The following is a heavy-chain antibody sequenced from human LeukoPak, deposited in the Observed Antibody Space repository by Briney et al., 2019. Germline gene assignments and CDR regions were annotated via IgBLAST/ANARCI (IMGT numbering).Heavy chain of an antibody. V-gene: IGHV3-23*01. J-gene: IGHJ4*02. D-gene: IGHD1-14*01. CDR2: ISVSGFST. Sequence: GGTLRLSCAASGFTFSTYAMNWVRQAPGKGLEWVSVISVSGFSTYYADSVKGRFTISRDTSKNTLYLQMNSLRAEDTAVYYCAKATGYLLWGQGTLVTVSS. CDR1: GFTFSTYA. CDR3: AKATGYLL.